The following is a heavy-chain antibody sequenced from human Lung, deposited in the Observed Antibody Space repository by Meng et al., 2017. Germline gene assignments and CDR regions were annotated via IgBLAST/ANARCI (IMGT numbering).Heavy chain of an antibody. J-gene: IGHJ4*02. D-gene: IGHD3-16*01. CDR3: ARGGSYSSDY. V-gene: IGHV1-2*06. CDR2: INPKSGGT. CDR1: GYTFTGYY. Sequence: QLQLVQSGAEVKKPGASVKVSCKASGYTFTGYYIHWVRQAPGQGLEWMGRINPKSGGTNYAQKFQGRVTMTRDTSISTAYIELSGLRSDDTAVYYCARGGSYSSDYWGQGTLVTVSS.